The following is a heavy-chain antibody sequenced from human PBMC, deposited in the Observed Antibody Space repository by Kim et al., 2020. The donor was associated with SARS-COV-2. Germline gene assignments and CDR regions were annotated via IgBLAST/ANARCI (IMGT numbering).Heavy chain of an antibody. J-gene: IGHJ4*02. CDR3: ARDLDYYGSGSYWGY. D-gene: IGHD3-10*01. CDR1: GFTFSSYS. Sequence: GGSLRLSCAASGFTFSSYSMNWVRQAPGKGLEWVSSISSSSSYIYYADSVKGRFTISRDNAKNSLYLQMNSLRAEDTAVYYCARDLDYYGSGSYWGYWGQGTLVTVSS. V-gene: IGHV3-21*01. CDR2: ISSSSSYI.